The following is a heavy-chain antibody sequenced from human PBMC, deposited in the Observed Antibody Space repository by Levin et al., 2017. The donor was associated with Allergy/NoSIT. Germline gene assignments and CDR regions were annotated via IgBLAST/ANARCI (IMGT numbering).Heavy chain of an antibody. CDR1: GFTFSSYA. Sequence: GGSLRLSCAASGFTFSSYAMSWVRQAPGKRLEWVSTISGSDGGTYYADSVKGRFTISRDNSNNALYLQMNSLRAEDTAVYYCAKATLGHCSGSFGYYFDYWGQGTLVTVSS. V-gene: IGHV3-23*01. CDR2: ISGSDGGT. D-gene: IGHD2-15*01. J-gene: IGHJ4*02. CDR3: AKATLGHCSGSFGYYFDY.